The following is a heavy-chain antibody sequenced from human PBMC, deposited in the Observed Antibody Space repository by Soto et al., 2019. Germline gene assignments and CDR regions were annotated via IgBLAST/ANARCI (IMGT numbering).Heavy chain of an antibody. V-gene: IGHV3-30-3*01. CDR2: ISYDGSNK. Sequence: PEGSMRLSCAASGFTFSSYAMHWVRQAPGKGLEWVAVISYDGSNKYYADSVKGRFTISRDNSKNTLYLQMNSLRAEDTAVYYCARDDSKEAEHYYYGMDVWGQGTTVTVSS. D-gene: IGHD4-4*01. CDR1: GFTFSSYA. J-gene: IGHJ6*02. CDR3: ARDDSKEAEHYYYGMDV.